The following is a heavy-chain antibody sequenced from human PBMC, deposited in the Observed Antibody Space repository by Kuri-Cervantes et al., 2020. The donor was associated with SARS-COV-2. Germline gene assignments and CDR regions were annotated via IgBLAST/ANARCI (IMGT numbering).Heavy chain of an antibody. Sequence: SQTLSLTCAVSGYSISSGYYWGWIRQPPGKGLEWIGSIYHSGSTYYNPSLKSRVTISVDTSKNQFSLKLSSVTAADTAVYYCASGGYSGYDTGDYWGQGTLVTVSS. D-gene: IGHD5-12*01. CDR2: IYHSGST. V-gene: IGHV4-38-2*01. CDR3: ASGGYSGYDTGDY. CDR1: GYSISSGYY. J-gene: IGHJ4*02.